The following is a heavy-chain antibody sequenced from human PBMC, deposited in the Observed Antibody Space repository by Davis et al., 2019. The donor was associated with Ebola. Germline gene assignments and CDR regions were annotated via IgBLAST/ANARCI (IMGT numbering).Heavy chain of an antibody. Sequence: AASVKVSCKASGYTFTSYGISWLRQAPGQGLEWMGWISAYNGQIKNAQKFEGRVTMTTDTSTNTGYMELRSLKSDDTAMYYCAKDSSSWAYYDSAGYPFDHWGQGTLVTVSS. J-gene: IGHJ4*02. CDR1: GYTFTSYG. V-gene: IGHV1-18*01. CDR3: AKDSSSWAYYDSAGYPFDH. CDR2: ISAYNGQI. D-gene: IGHD6-13*01.